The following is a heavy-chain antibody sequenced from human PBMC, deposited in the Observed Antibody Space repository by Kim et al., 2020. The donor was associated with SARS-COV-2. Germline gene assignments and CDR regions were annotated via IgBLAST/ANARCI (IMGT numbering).Heavy chain of an antibody. D-gene: IGHD3-10*01. Sequence: SETLSLTCAVYGASLSGYHWSWIRQAPGKGLEWIGDINHSGGTYYTPSLKSRVTISLDTSKNQFFLKMTSVTAADTAVYFCASLTRYYGSGSYFSRTWFDPWGQGTLVTVSS. CDR2: INHSGGT. J-gene: IGHJ5*02. V-gene: IGHV4-34*01. CDR1: GASLSGYH. CDR3: ASLTRYYGSGSYFSRTWFDP.